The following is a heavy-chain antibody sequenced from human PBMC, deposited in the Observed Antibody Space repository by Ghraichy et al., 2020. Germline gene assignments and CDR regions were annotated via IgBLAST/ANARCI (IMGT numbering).Heavy chain of an antibody. CDR3: ARYCSGTRCQSQLKPWYY. V-gene: IGHV3-7*03. Sequence: GESLNISCAASEFTFSNYWMSWVRQAPGRGLEWVASINQDGSEKYFADSVKGRFTISRDNAKNSVYLQMNTLRVEDTAVYYCARYCSGTRCQSQLKPWYYWGQGTLVTVSS. D-gene: IGHD2-2*01. CDR2: INQDGSEK. J-gene: IGHJ4*02. CDR1: EFTFSNYW.